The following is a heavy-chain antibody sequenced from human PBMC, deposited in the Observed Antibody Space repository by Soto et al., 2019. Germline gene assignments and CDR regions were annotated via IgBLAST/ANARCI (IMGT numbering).Heavy chain of an antibody. CDR3: ARNSSGWSTYTGINDCYFAY. D-gene: IGHD6-19*01. CDR2: INHSGST. V-gene: IGHV4-34*01. CDR1: GGSFSGYY. Sequence: SETLSLTCAVYGGSFSGYYWTWIRQPPGKGLEWIGEINHSGSTDYNPSLKSRVTISVDTSKNQFSLKLSSVTAADTAVYYCARNSSGWSTYTGINDCYFAYWGQGALVTVSS. J-gene: IGHJ4*02.